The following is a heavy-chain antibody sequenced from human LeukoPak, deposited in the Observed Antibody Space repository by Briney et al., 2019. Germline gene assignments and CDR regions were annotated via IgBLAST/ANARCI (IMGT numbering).Heavy chain of an antibody. CDR2: ISSSGSTI. CDR3: ATGAYDFWSGYYPYPFDY. Sequence: PGGSLRLSCAASGFTFSDYYMSWIRQAPGKGLEWVSYISSSGSTIYYADSVKGRFTIPRDNAKNSLYLQMNSLRAEDTAVYYCATGAYDFWSGYYPYPFDYWGQGTLVTVSS. V-gene: IGHV3-11*04. D-gene: IGHD3-3*01. J-gene: IGHJ4*02. CDR1: GFTFSDYY.